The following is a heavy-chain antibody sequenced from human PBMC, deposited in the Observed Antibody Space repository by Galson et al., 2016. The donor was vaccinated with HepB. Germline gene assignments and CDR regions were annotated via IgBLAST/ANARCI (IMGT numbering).Heavy chain of an antibody. D-gene: IGHD3-10*01. CDR2: ISSNVGST. CDR3: STAYMVRGGDGMDV. Sequence: SLRLSCAASGFTFSDYAMSWGRQAPGKGLEWVSSISSNVGSTYYADSVEGRFTISRDESMNTLYLQMNSLKTEDTAVYYCSTAYMVRGGDGMDVWGQGTTVSVSS. J-gene: IGHJ6*02. CDR1: GFTFSDYA. V-gene: IGHV3-23*01.